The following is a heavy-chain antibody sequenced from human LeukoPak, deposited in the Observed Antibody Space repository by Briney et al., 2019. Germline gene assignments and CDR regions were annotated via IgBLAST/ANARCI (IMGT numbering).Heavy chain of an antibody. D-gene: IGHD4-11*01. CDR3: ARGRVSSSTWYSNYYYYFYMDV. J-gene: IGHJ6*03. CDR1: DDSITMYY. Sequence: SETLSLTCSVSDDSITMYYWTWIRQPPGKGLEWIGYVDHTWSTNFNPSLNGRVSISRDTSKNLFSLSLRSCAAAYTAVFFCARGRVSSSTWYSNYYYYFYMDVWGKGTTVTVSS. V-gene: IGHV4-59*01. CDR2: VDHTWST.